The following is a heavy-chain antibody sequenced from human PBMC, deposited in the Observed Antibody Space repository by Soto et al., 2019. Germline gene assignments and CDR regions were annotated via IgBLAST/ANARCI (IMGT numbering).Heavy chain of an antibody. CDR1: GFTFSSYA. CDR3: AKSLLDILTGYVYYFDY. V-gene: IGHV3-23*01. CDR2: ISGSGGST. Sequence: GGSLRLSCAASGFTFSSYAMSWVRQAPGKGLEWVSAISGSGGSTYYADSVKGRFTISRDNSKNTLYLQMNSLRAEDTAVYYCAKSLLDILTGYVYYFDYWGQGTLVTVSS. J-gene: IGHJ4*02. D-gene: IGHD3-9*01.